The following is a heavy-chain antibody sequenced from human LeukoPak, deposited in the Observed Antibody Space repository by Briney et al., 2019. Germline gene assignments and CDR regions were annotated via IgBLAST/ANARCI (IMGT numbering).Heavy chain of an antibody. CDR3: ARDLEGVGATQGFDY. J-gene: IGHJ4*02. CDR2: IWDDGGSK. D-gene: IGHD1-26*01. CDR1: GFTFSNSG. V-gene: IGHV3-33*01. Sequence: GRSLRLSCAASGFTFSNSGMHWVRQAPGKGLEWVAIIWDDGGSKYYADSVKGRFTISRDNSKNTLCLQMHSLRAEDTAVYYCARDLEGVGATQGFDYWGQGTLVTVSS.